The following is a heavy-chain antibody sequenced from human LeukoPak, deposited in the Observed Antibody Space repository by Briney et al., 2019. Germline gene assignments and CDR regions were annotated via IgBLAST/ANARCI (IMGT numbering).Heavy chain of an antibody. CDR1: GGSISSGGYS. D-gene: IGHD3-3*01. Sequence: SETLSLTCAVSGGSISSGGYSWSWIRQPPGKGLEWIGYIYHSGSTNYNPSLKSRVTISVDASKNQFSLKLSSVTAADTAVYYCARALTYYDFWSGYYTGGAFDYWGQGTLVTVSS. CDR3: ARALTYYDFWSGYYTGGAFDY. V-gene: IGHV4-30-2*01. J-gene: IGHJ4*02. CDR2: IYHSGST.